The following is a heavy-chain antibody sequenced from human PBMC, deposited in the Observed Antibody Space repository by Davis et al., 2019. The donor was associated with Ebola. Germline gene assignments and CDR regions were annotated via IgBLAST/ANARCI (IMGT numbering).Heavy chain of an antibody. CDR2: IYPGDSDT. V-gene: IGHV5-51*01. D-gene: IGHD5-18*01. J-gene: IGHJ6*03. CDR3: ARLYSDTKYYYYYMDV. Sequence: GESLKISCKGSGYSFTSYWIGWVRQMPGKGLEWMGIIYPGDSDTRYSPSFQGQVTISADKSISTAYLQWSSLKASDTAMYYFARLYSDTKYYYYYMDVWGKGTTVTVSS. CDR1: GYSFTSYW.